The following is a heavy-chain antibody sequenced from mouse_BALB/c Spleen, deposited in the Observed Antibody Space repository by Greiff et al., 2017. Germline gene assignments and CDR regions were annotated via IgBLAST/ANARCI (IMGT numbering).Heavy chain of an antibody. Sequence: VQLQQSGAELARPGASVKLSCKASGYTFTSYWMQWVKQRPGQGLEWIGAIYPGDGDTRYTQKFKGKATLTADKSSSTAYMQLSSLASEDSAVYYCARSTMITVFAYWGQGTLVTVSA. V-gene: IGHV1-87*01. CDR3: ARSTMITVFAY. CDR1: GYTFTSYW. J-gene: IGHJ3*01. CDR2: IYPGDGDT. D-gene: IGHD2-4*01.